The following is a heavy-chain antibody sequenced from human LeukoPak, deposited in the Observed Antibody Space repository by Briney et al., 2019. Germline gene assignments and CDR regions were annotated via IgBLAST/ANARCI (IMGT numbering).Heavy chain of an antibody. D-gene: IGHD5-18*01. CDR3: AKGRHGYIFYFDY. CDR2: ISSSGDST. Sequence: GGSLRLSCAASGFTFSSYAMSWVRQASGKGLEWVSGISSSGDSTYYADSVKGRFTISRDTSKNALYLQMNSLRAEDTAVYYCAKGRHGYIFYFDYWGQGTVVTVSS. CDR1: GFTFSSYA. V-gene: IGHV3-23*01. J-gene: IGHJ4*02.